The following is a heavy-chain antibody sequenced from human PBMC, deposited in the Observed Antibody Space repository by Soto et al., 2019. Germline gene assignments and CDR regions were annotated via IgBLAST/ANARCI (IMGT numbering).Heavy chain of an antibody. Sequence: GGSLRLSCAASGFTFSSYSMNWVRQAPGKGLEWVSSISSSSSYIYYADSVKGRFTISRDNAKNSLYLQMNSLRAEDTAVYYCARVRADEYPDFDYWGQGTLVTVSS. J-gene: IGHJ4*02. CDR3: ARVRADEYPDFDY. CDR1: GFTFSSYS. V-gene: IGHV3-21*01. CDR2: ISSSSSYI.